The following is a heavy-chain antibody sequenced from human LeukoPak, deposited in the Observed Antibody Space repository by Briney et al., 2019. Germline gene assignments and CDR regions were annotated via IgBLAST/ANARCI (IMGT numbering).Heavy chain of an antibody. CDR1: GFAFSNYA. CDR3: AKDVCTSPRCLLYFDS. D-gene: IGHD2-8*01. J-gene: IGHJ4*02. V-gene: IGHV3-23*01. Sequence: GGSQRLSCTTSGFAFSNYAMYWVRQSPGKGPEWVSGISGFNTYYADSVKGRFTIFRDNSKNVLYLQMDRLRAEDTAVYSCAKDVCTSPRCLLYFDSWGQGTLVTVSS. CDR2: ISGFNT.